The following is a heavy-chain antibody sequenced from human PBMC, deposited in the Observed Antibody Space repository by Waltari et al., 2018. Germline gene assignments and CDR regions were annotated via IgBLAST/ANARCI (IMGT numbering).Heavy chain of an antibody. D-gene: IGHD3-10*01. V-gene: IGHV3-74*01. CDR1: GFGFSNYW. J-gene: IGHJ6*02. CDR3: ARLAPRTYRSPVPGRHYYYGMDV. Sequence: EEQLLESGGGLVQPGDSLRISCAASGFGFSNYWMNWVRQAPGKGLVWVARMSNDETSTSYADSVKGRFTISRDNAKNTVYLQMKRLRAEDTAVYYCARLAPRTYRSPVPGRHYYYGMDVWGQGTTVTVSS. CDR2: MSNDETST.